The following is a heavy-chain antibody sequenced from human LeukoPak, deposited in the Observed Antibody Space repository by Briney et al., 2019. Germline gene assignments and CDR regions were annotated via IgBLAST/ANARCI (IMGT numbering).Heavy chain of an antibody. D-gene: IGHD3-22*01. CDR1: GGSISSYY. CDR2: IYYSGST. Sequence: PSETLSLTCTVSGGSISSYYWSWIRQPPGKGLEWIGYIYYSGSTNYNPSLKSRVTISVDTSKNQFSLKLSSVTAADTAVYYCVRKDYYDSSGYYDYWGQGTLVTVSS. V-gene: IGHV4-59*01. CDR3: VRKDYYDSSGYYDY. J-gene: IGHJ4*02.